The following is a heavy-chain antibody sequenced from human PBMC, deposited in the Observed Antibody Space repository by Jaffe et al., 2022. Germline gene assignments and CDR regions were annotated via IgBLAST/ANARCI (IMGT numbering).Heavy chain of an antibody. CDR1: GFTFSSYW. Sequence: EVQLVESGGGLVQPGGSLRLSCAASGFTFSSYWMSWVRQAPGKGLEWVANIKQDGSEKYYVDSVKGRFTISRDNAKNSLYLQMNSLRAEDTAVYYCARACFRLRGPLDAFDIWGQGTMVTVSS. CDR3: ARACFRLRGPLDAFDI. V-gene: IGHV3-7*05. D-gene: IGHD3-10*01. J-gene: IGHJ3*02. CDR2: IKQDGSEK.